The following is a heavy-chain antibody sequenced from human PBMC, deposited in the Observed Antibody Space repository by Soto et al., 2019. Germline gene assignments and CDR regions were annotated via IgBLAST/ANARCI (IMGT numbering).Heavy chain of an antibody. CDR1: GGSISSSSYY. Sequence: SETLSLTCTVSGGSISSSSYYWGWIRQPPGKGLEWIGSIYYSGSTYYNPSLKSRVTISVDTSKNQFSLKLSSVTAADTAVYYCARLRWAYCGGDCYLPDYWGQGTLVTVSS. V-gene: IGHV4-39*01. CDR3: ARLRWAYCGGDCYLPDY. D-gene: IGHD2-21*02. J-gene: IGHJ4*02. CDR2: IYYSGST.